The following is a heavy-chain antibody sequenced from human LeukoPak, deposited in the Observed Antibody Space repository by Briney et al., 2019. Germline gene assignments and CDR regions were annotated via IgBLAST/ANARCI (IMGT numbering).Heavy chain of an antibody. V-gene: IGHV3-11*06. CDR2: ISKSGSDS. Sequence: PGGSLRPSCAAFGFTFSDYYMSWIRQAPGKGLEWVSYISKSGSDSNFADSVKGRFTISRDNAKNSLYLQMNSLRAEDTAVYYCARVGATGTADYWGQGTLVTVSS. D-gene: IGHD1-1*01. CDR1: GFTFSDYY. CDR3: ARVGATGTADY. J-gene: IGHJ4*02.